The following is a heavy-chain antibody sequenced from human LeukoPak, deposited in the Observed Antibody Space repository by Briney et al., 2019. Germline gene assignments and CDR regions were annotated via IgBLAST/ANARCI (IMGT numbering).Heavy chain of an antibody. Sequence: PGGSLRLSCAASGFTFSSYAMHWVRQAPGKGLEYVSAISSNGGSTYYANSVKGRVTISRDNSKNTLYLQMNSLRAEDTAVYYCVKGYSYGYVYYYYGMDVWGQGTTVTVSS. D-gene: IGHD5-18*01. CDR1: GFTFSSYA. J-gene: IGHJ6*02. CDR2: ISSNGGST. V-gene: IGHV3-64*01. CDR3: VKGYSYGYVYYYYGMDV.